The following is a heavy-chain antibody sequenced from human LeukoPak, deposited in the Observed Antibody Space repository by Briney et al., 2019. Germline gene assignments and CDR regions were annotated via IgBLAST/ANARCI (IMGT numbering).Heavy chain of an antibody. CDR3: ASGRYGSGYSGLETFDI. CDR2: INPNSGGT. Sequence: ASVKVSCKASGYTFTGYYMHWVRQAPGQGLEWMGWINPNSGGTNYAQKFQGRVTMTRDTSISTAYMELNRLRSDDTTVYYCASGRYGSGYSGLETFDIWGQGTMVTVSS. J-gene: IGHJ3*02. D-gene: IGHD3-22*01. V-gene: IGHV1-2*02. CDR1: GYTFTGYY.